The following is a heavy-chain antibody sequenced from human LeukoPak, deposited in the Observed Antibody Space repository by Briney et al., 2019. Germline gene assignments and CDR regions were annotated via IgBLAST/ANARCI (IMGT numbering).Heavy chain of an antibody. J-gene: IGHJ4*02. CDR1: GYSFTSYW. Sequence: PGESLKISCKGSGYSFTSYWIGWVRRMPGKGLEWMGIIYPGDSDTRYSPSFQGQVTISADKSISTAHLQWSSLEASDTAMYYCARLRFIRNYYYFDYWGQGTLVTVSS. CDR3: ARLRFIRNYYYFDY. D-gene: IGHD1-7*01. CDR2: IYPGDSDT. V-gene: IGHV5-51*01.